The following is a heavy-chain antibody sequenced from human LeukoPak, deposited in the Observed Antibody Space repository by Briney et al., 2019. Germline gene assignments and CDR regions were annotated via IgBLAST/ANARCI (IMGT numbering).Heavy chain of an antibody. J-gene: IGHJ6*03. CDR2: IYYSGST. CDR1: GGSISSYY. V-gene: IGHV4-59*01. CDR3: ARGVRDYDILTGYYRPYYYYYYMDV. D-gene: IGHD3-9*01. Sequence: SETLSLTXTVSGGSISSYYWSWIRQPPGKGLEWIGYIYYSGSTNYNPSLKSRVTISVDTSKNQFSLKLSSVTAADTAVYYCARGVRDYDILTGYYRPYYYYYYMDVWGKGTTVTVSS.